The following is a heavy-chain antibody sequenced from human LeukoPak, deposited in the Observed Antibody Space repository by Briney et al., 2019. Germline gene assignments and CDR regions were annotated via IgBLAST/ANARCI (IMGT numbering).Heavy chain of an antibody. V-gene: IGHV1-2*02. CDR1: GYTFTGYY. CDR2: INPNSGGT. Sequence: GASVKVSCKASGYTFTGYYIHWVRQAPGQGLEWMGWINPNSGGTNYAQKFQGRVTMTRDTSISTAYMELSRLISDDTAVYYCARDAIVRDYSNSDYWGQGTLVTVSS. CDR3: ARDAIVRDYSNSDY. D-gene: IGHD4-11*01. J-gene: IGHJ4*02.